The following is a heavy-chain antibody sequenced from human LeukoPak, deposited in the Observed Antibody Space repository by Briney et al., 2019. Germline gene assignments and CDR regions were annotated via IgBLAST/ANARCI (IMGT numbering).Heavy chain of an antibody. V-gene: IGHV4-59*01. Sequence: PSETLSLTCTVSGGSISSYYWSWIRQPPGKGLEWIGYIYYSGNTDYNPSLKSRVTISVDTSKNQFSLKLNSVTAADTAVYYCARSLRYWENWFDPWGQGTLVTVSS. D-gene: IGHD1-20*01. CDR3: ARSLRYWENWFDP. J-gene: IGHJ5*02. CDR2: IYYSGNT. CDR1: GGSISSYY.